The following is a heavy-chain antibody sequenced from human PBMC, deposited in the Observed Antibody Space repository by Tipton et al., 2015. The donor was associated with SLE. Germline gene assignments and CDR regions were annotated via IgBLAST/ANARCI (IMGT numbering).Heavy chain of an antibody. CDR1: GGSISSGSYY. CDR2: MYTSGGT. CDR3: ARAPPSIPVDRNDAFDI. J-gene: IGHJ3*02. D-gene: IGHD6-19*01. V-gene: IGHV4-61*02. Sequence: TLSLTCTVSGGSISSGSYYWSWIRQPAGKGLEWIGRMYTSGGTNYNPSLKSRATISMDTSKNQFPLKLSSVTAADTAVYYCARAPPSIPVDRNDAFDIWGQGTMVTVSS.